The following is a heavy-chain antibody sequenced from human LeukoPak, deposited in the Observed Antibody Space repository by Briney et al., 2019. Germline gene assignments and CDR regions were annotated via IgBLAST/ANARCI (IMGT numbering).Heavy chain of an antibody. V-gene: IGHV1-2*02. J-gene: IGHJ4*02. D-gene: IGHD3-22*01. CDR3: ARELNYDSSGYYFDY. CDR2: INPDSGDT. CDR1: EYTFSVYH. Sequence: ASVKVSCKASEYTFSVYHIHWVRQAPGQGLEWMAWINPDSGDTNYAQKFQGRVTMTRDTSISTAYMELSRLRSDDTAVYYCARELNYDSSGYYFDYWGQGTLVTVSS.